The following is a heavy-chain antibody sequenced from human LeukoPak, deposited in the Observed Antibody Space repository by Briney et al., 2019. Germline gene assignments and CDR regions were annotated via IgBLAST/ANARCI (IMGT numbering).Heavy chain of an antibody. CDR1: GYTFTSYY. J-gene: IGHJ5*02. CDR3: ARTTLQTLGA. V-gene: IGHV1-46*01. D-gene: IGHD3-10*01. CDR2: INPSGGST. Sequence: ASVKVSCKASGYTFTSYYMHWVRQAPGQGLEWMGIINPSGGSTSYAQKFQGRVTMTRDMSTSTVYMELSSLRSDDTAFYYCARTTLQTLGAWGQGTLVTVSS.